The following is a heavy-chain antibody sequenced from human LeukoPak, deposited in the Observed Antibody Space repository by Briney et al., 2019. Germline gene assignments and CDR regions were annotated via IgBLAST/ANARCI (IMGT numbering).Heavy chain of an antibody. CDR1: GYSISSGYY. CDR2: IYHSGST. CDR3: ARPGGGNYYYMDV. Sequence: SETLSLTCTVSGYSISSGYYWGWIRQPPGKGLEWIGSIYHSGSTYCNPSLKSRVTISVDTSKNQFSLKLSSVTAADTAVYYCARPGGGNYYYMDVWGKGTTVTVSS. V-gene: IGHV4-38-2*02. J-gene: IGHJ6*03.